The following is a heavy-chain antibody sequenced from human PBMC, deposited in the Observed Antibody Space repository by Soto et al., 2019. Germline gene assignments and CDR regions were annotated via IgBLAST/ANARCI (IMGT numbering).Heavy chain of an antibody. J-gene: IGHJ6*02. Sequence: ASVKVSCKASGGTFSSYAISWVRQAPGQGLEWMGGIIPIFGTANYAQKFQGRVTITADESTSTAYMELSSLRSEDTAVYYCAREAVPYDYVWGGYRPHYGYYGTDVWGQGTTVTVSS. D-gene: IGHD3-16*02. CDR3: AREAVPYDYVWGGYRPHYGYYGTDV. CDR2: IIPIFGTA. CDR1: GGTFSSYA. V-gene: IGHV1-69*13.